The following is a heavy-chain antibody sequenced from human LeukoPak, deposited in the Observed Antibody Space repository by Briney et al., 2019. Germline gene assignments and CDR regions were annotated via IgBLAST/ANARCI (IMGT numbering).Heavy chain of an antibody. CDR3: TRDLRQEAPFDY. CDR1: EYIFSHFY. V-gene: IGHV1-46*01. J-gene: IGHJ2*01. CDR2: INPSGDST. D-gene: IGHD3-9*01. Sequence: ASVKVSCKASEYIFSHFYMHWVRQAPGQGLEWMGIINPSGDSTNYAQKFQGRVTMTRDTSTNTLYMELSSLRSEDTAVYYCTRDLRQEAPFDYWGRGTLVTVSS.